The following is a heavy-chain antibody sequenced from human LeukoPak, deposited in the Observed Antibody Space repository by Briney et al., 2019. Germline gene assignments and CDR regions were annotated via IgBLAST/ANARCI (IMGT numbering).Heavy chain of an antibody. CDR2: IYNFGST. CDR1: GGSMSGSISSHY. CDR3: ARRSAVAGTSWFDP. D-gene: IGHD6-19*01. V-gene: IGHV4-61*05. J-gene: IGHJ5*02. Sequence: SETLSLTCTVSGGSMSGSISSHYWSWIRQPPGKGLEWIGYIYNFGSTNYNPSLKSRVTISVDTSKNQFSLKLSSVTAADTAVYYCARRSAVAGTSWFDPWGQGTLVTVSS.